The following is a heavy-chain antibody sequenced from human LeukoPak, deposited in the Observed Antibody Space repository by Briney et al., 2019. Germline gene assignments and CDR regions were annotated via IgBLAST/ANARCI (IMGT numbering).Heavy chain of an antibody. Sequence: GRSLRLSCAASGFTFDDYAMHWVRQAPGKGLEWVSSISSSSSYIYYADSVKGRFTISRDNAKNSLYLQMNSLRAEDTAVYYCARTGDRDAFDIWGQGTMVTVSS. CDR1: GFTFDDYA. CDR3: ARTGDRDAFDI. CDR2: ISSSSSYI. V-gene: IGHV3-21*01. J-gene: IGHJ3*02. D-gene: IGHD7-27*01.